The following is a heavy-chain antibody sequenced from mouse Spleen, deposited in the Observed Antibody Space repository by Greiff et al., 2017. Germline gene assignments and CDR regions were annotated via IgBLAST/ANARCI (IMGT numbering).Heavy chain of an antibody. CDR1: GFTFSDYG. D-gene: IGHD1-1*01. J-gene: IGHJ3*01. V-gene: IGHV5-17*01. CDR2: ISSGSSTI. Sequence: EVNVVESGGGLVKPGGSLKLSCAASGFTFSDYGMHWVRQAPEKGLEWVAYISSGSSTIYYADTVKGRFTISRDNAKNTLFLQMTSLRSEDTAMYYCARKTTVGGFAYWGQGTLVTVSA. CDR3: ARKTTVGGFAY.